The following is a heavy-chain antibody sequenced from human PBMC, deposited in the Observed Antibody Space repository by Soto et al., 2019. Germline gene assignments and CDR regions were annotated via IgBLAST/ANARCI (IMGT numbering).Heavy chain of an antibody. CDR2: IYYSGSV. CDR1: GVSITNYY. D-gene: IGHD4-17*01. V-gene: IGHV4-59*12. CDR3: ARTTVVTPGWFDP. Sequence: PSETLSLTCTVSGVSITNYYWSWIRQPPGKGLEWIGHIYYSGSVNYNPSLKSRVTISVDTSKNQFTLKLSSVTAADTAVYYCARTTVVTPGWFDPWGQGTLVTVSS. J-gene: IGHJ5*02.